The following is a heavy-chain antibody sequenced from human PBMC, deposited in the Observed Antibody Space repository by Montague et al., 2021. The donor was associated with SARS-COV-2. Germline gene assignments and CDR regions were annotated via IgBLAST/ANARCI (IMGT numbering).Heavy chain of an antibody. D-gene: IGHD3-3*01. Sequence: SETLSLTCTVSGGSISSYYWNWIRQSPGKGLEWLGYINYSWSANYNSSLKRRVTISVDTSKNQLSLNLSSVTAAATAVYYCARWGVGVIQDVVKYYYGMDDWGQGTLVTVSS. CDR3: ARWGVGVIQDVVKYYYGMDD. V-gene: IGHV4-59*01. CDR2: INYSWSA. J-gene: IGHJ6*02. CDR1: GGSISSYY.